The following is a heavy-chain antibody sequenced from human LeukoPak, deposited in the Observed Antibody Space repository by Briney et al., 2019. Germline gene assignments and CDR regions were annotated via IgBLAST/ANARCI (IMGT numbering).Heavy chain of an antibody. CDR1: GFTFSDYY. Sequence: PGGSLRLSCAASGFTFSDYYMSWIRQAPGKGLEWVSYISSSGSTIYYADSVKGRFTISRDNAKNSLYLQMNSLRAEDTAVYYCATDNDSSGYYLLDYWGQGTLVTVSS. CDR3: ATDNDSSGYYLLDY. J-gene: IGHJ4*02. D-gene: IGHD3-22*01. V-gene: IGHV3-11*01. CDR2: ISSSGSTI.